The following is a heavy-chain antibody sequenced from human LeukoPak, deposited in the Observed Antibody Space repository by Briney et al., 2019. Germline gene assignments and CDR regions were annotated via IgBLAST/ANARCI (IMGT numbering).Heavy chain of an antibody. V-gene: IGHV1-18*01. CDR2: ISVHSGHT. CDR1: GYTFTSYG. CDR3: AKSSQGDY. J-gene: IGHJ4*02. Sequence: ASVKVSCKASGYTFTSYGISWVRQAPGQGLEWMGRISVHSGHTNYVQKFQDRVTMTTDTSTSTAYMELRSLGSGDTAVYYCAKSSQGDYWGQGTLVTVSS.